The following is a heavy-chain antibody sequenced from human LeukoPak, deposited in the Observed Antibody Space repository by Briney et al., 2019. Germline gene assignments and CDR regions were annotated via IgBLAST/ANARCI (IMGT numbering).Heavy chain of an antibody. V-gene: IGHV4-34*01. CDR2: INHSGST. D-gene: IGHD3-9*01. CDR3: ARVGGILTGYSTLRGAFDI. Sequence: SETLSLTCAVYGGSFSGYYWSWIRQPPGKGLEWIGEINHSGSTNYNPSLKSRVTISVDTSKNQFSLKLSSVTAADTAVYYCARVGGILTGYSTLRGAFDIWGQGTMVTVSS. CDR1: GGSFSGYY. J-gene: IGHJ3*02.